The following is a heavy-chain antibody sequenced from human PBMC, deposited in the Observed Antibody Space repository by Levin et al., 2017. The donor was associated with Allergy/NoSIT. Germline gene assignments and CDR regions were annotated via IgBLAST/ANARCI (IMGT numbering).Heavy chain of an antibody. V-gene: IGHV5-51*01. J-gene: IGHJ4*02. Sequence: GESLKISCQASGYTFSTSWIGWVRYVPGKGLQWMGLIYPGDSDSRFSPSFQGQVTFSADKSLNTVYLQWTNVRASDTAIYYCARRGWGPAGSDPFYFDYWGQGTLVTVSS. CDR3: ARRGWGPAGSDPFYFDY. CDR1: GYTFSTSW. D-gene: IGHD3-16*01. CDR2: IYPGDSDS.